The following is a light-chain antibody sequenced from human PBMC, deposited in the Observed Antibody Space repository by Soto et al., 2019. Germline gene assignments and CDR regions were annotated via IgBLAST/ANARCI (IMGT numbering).Light chain of an antibody. CDR1: QSISTY. CDR2: GAS. CDR3: KQRFITPPLT. J-gene: IGKJ4*02. Sequence: DIQMTQSPSSLSASIGDRITITCRASQSISTYLHWYQQKPGKAPRLLIYGASTLQTGVPSRFSGSGSATDYTITISSLQPEDFAISCCKQRFITPPLTFGGGPRLAMK. V-gene: IGKV1-39*01.